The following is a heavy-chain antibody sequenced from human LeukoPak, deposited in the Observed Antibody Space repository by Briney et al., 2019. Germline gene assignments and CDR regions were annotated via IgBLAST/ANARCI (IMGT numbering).Heavy chain of an antibody. CDR3: VSFYETY. CDR1: GDYW. Sequence: GGSLRLSCAASGDYWMHWVRQAPGKGLVWVSHINSDGSWTSYADSVKGRFTISKDNAKNTVYLQMNSLRAEDTAVYYCVSFYETYWGRGTLVTVSS. CDR2: INSDGSWT. D-gene: IGHD2/OR15-2a*01. J-gene: IGHJ4*02. V-gene: IGHV3-74*01.